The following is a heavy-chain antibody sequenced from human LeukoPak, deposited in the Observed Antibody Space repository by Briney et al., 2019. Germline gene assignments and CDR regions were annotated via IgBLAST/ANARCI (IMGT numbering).Heavy chain of an antibody. V-gene: IGHV3-30*03. CDR3: ARGGGGYLLFDY. Sequence: GGSLRLSCAASGFTFRDYGMHWIRQAPGKGLEWVGVATIDERSVFCADSVQGRFIISRDNSKTTLYLQMNNLRPEDTALYYCARGGGGYLLFDYWGQGTLVTVSS. CDR1: GFTFRDYG. J-gene: IGHJ4*02. CDR2: ATIDERSV. D-gene: IGHD3-16*02.